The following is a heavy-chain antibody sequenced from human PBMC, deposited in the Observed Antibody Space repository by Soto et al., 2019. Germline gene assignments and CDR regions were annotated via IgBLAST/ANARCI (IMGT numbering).Heavy chain of an antibody. CDR1: GGSFSGYY. CDR3: ARGLCGPGLRFLEWLLLGDAFDI. Sequence: SETLSLTCAVYGGSFSGYYWSWIRQPPGKGLERIGEINHSGSTNYNPSLKSRVTISVDTSKNQFSLKLSSVTAADTAVYYCARGLCGPGLRFLEWLLLGDAFDIWGQGTMVTVSS. J-gene: IGHJ3*02. V-gene: IGHV4-34*01. D-gene: IGHD3-3*01. CDR2: INHSGST.